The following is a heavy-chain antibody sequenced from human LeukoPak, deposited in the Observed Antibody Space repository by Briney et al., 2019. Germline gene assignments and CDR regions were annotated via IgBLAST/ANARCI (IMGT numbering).Heavy chain of an antibody. CDR2: INPSDGRT. D-gene: IGHD2-15*01. J-gene: IGHJ5*02. V-gene: IGHV1-46*01. Sequence: ASVKVSCKASGYSLTNYFIHWVRQAPGQGLEWMGIINPSDGRTIYAENFQGRITRDTSTSTVFLDLRSLTYEDSAVYYCAIEDRISPDLVKSGPPASWGQGSLVAVSS. CDR3: AIEDRISPDLVKSGPPAS. CDR1: GYSLTNYF.